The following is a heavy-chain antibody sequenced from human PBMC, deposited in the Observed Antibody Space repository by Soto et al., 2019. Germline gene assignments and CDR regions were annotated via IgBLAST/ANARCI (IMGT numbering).Heavy chain of an antibody. Sequence: SETLSLTCTVSGGSISSSSYYWGWIRQPPGKGLEWIGSIYYSGSTYYNPSLKSRVTISVDTSKNQFSLKLSSVTAADTAVYYCASILVTIFGVVTNWFDPWGQGTLVTVSS. CDR1: GGSISSSSYY. CDR2: IYYSGST. D-gene: IGHD3-3*01. V-gene: IGHV4-39*01. J-gene: IGHJ5*02. CDR3: ASILVTIFGVVTNWFDP.